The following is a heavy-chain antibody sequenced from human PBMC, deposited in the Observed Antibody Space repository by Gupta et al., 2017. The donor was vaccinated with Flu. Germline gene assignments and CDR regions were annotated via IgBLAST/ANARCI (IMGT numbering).Heavy chain of an antibody. CDR1: GFTFSSYE. CDR2: ISSRGSPI. CDR3: AREVVSASPDYYFDF. D-gene: IGHD6-19*01. Sequence: EVQLVESGGGLVQPGGSLRLSCAASGFTFSSYEMNWVRQAPGKGLEWVSYISSRGSPIYYADSVKGRFTISRDNAKNSLYLQMNSLRAEDTAVYYCAREVVSASPDYYFDFWGQGTLVTVSS. J-gene: IGHJ4*02. V-gene: IGHV3-48*03.